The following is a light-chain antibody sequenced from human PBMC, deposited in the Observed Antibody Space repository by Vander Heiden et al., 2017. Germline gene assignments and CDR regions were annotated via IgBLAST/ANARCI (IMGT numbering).Light chain of an antibody. J-gene: IGKJ2*01. CDR3: LQDCSSPFT. Sequence: EILLTQSPGTLSLSPGESATLSCRASQSVKNNYLAWYQQKPGQAPRVLIYGASSRATGIPVRFSGSGSGTDFTLTISRLEPEDFAVYSCLQDCSSPFTFGQGTKMEIK. V-gene: IGKV3-20*01. CDR2: GAS. CDR1: QSVKNNY.